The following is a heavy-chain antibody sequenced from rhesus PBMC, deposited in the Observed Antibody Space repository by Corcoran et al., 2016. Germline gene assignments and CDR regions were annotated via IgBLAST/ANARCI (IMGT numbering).Heavy chain of an antibody. J-gene: IGHJ1*01. CDR2: IYGSGSST. V-gene: IGHV4-169*01. Sequence: QVQLQESGPGLVKPSETLSVTCAVSGGSISSSYWSWIRQPPGKGLEWIGYIYGSGSSTNYNHSLKSRVTLSVDTSKNQLSLKLSSVTAADTAVYYCARFTVGLEFWGQGALVTVSS. D-gene: IGHD4-23*01. CDR1: GGSISSSY. CDR3: ARFTVGLEF.